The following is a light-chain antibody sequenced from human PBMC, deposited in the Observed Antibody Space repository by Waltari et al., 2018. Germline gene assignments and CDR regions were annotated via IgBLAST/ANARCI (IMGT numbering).Light chain of an antibody. J-gene: IGKJ1*01. CDR2: GAS. CDR3: QHYVRLPAT. V-gene: IGKV3-20*01. Sequence: EIVLTQSPGTLSLSPGERATLSCRTSQSVSRTLAWYQPKPGQAPKLLIYGASIRATGIPDRFTGSGSGTDFSLTISSLEPEDFAVYFCQHYVRLPATFGQGTKVEIK. CDR1: QSVSRT.